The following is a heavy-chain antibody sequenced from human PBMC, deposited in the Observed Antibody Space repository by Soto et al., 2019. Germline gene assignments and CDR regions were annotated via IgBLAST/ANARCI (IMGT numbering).Heavy chain of an antibody. CDR1: GGTFSSYA. V-gene: IGHV1-69*13. D-gene: IGHD5-18*01. Sequence: SVKVSCKASGGTFSSYAISWVRQAPGQGLEWMGGIIPIFGTANYAQKFQGRVTITADESTSTAYMELSSLRSEDTAVYYCARAQNDMDTAMFLGYWGQGTLVPVSS. CDR2: IIPIFGTA. J-gene: IGHJ4*02. CDR3: ARAQNDMDTAMFLGY.